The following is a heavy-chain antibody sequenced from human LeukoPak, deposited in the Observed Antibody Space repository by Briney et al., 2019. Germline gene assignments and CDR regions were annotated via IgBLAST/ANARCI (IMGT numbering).Heavy chain of an antibody. CDR3: AREDGDAFDI. D-gene: IGHD5-24*01. V-gene: IGHV3-48*03. CDR2: IGSSGGSR. J-gene: IGHJ3*02. Sequence: GGSLRLSCAASGFTFSSYEMDWVRRAPGKGLEWVSYIGSSGGSRYYADSVKGRFTSSRDNAKNSLYLQMNSLRVEDTAVYYCAREDGDAFDIWGQGTMVSVSS. CDR1: GFTFSSYE.